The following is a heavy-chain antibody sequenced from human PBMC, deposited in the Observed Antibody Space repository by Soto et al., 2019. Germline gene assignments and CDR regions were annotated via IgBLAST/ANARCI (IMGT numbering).Heavy chain of an antibody. V-gene: IGHV1-18*01. CDR2: ISAYNGNT. CDR3: ARYHLPAAISDYYYGMDV. Sequence: EASVKVSCKASGYTFTSYGISWVRQAPGQGLEWMGWISAYNGNTNYAQKLQGRVTMTTDTSTSTAYMELRSLRSDDTAVYYCARYHLPAAISDYYYGMDVWGQGTTVTVSS. J-gene: IGHJ6*02. D-gene: IGHD2-2*01. CDR1: GYTFTSYG.